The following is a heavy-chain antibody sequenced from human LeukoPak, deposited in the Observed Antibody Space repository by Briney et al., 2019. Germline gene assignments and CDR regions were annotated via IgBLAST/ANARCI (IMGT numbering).Heavy chain of an antibody. CDR1: GYTFTGYY. Sequence: GASVKVSCKASGYTFTGYYMHWVRQAPGQGLEWMGWINPNSGGTNYAQKFQGRVTMTRDTSISTAYMELSGLRSDDTAVYYCARAGTTSHNWFDPWGQGTLVTVSS. V-gene: IGHV1-2*02. CDR2: INPNSGGT. J-gene: IGHJ5*02. CDR3: ARAGTTSHNWFDP. D-gene: IGHD1-1*01.